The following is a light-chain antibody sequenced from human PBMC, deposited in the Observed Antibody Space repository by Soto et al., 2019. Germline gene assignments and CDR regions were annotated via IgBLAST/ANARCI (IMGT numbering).Light chain of an antibody. Sequence: DIQMTQSPSTLSASVGDRVTITCRASQSFSTWLAWYQQKPGKAPKLLIYDASTLESGVQSRFSGSGSGTEFTLTISGLQPDDFATYYCQQYNSFPCTFGQGTKLEIK. V-gene: IGKV1-5*01. CDR3: QQYNSFPCT. CDR1: QSFSTW. CDR2: DAS. J-gene: IGKJ2*02.